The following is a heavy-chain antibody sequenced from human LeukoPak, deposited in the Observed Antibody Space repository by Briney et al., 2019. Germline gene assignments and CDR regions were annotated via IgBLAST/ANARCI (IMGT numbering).Heavy chain of an antibody. D-gene: IGHD2-8*01. CDR3: AKSSVSRPDY. CDR1: GFTVSSNY. CDR2: ISGSGGST. Sequence: GGSQRLSCAASGFTVSSNYMSWVRQAPGKGLEWVSAISGSGGSTYYADSVKGRFTISRDNSKNTLYLQMNSLRAEDTAVYYCAKSSVSRPDYWGQGTLVTVSS. V-gene: IGHV3-23*01. J-gene: IGHJ4*02.